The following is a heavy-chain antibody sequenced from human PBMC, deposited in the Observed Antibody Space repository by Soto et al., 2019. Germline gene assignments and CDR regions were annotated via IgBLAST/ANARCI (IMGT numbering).Heavy chain of an antibody. J-gene: IGHJ4*02. D-gene: IGHD3-22*01. Sequence: EVQLLESGGGLVQPGGSLRLSCAASGFTFSSYAMSWVRQAPGKGLEWVSAISGTGVSTYYADSVKGRFTISRDNSKNTLYLQINSLRAEDTAVYYCAKDRDSSGYYYRNYWGQGTLVTVSS. CDR2: ISGTGVST. CDR1: GFTFSSYA. CDR3: AKDRDSSGYYYRNY. V-gene: IGHV3-23*01.